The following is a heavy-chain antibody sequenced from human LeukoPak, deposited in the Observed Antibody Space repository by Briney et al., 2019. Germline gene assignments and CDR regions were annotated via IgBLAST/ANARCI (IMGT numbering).Heavy chain of an antibody. CDR1: GGSISSYY. Sequence: SETLSLTCTVSGGSISSYYWSWIRQPPGEGLEWIGYIYYSGSTNYNPSLKSRVTISVDTSKNQFSLKLSSVTAADTAVYYCARESTYYYGSGSLDYWGQGTLVTVSS. J-gene: IGHJ4*02. V-gene: IGHV4-59*01. CDR3: ARESTYYYGSGSLDY. CDR2: IYYSGST. D-gene: IGHD3-10*01.